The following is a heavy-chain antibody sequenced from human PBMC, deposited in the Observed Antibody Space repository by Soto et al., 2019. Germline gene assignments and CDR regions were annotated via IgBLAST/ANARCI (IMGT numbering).Heavy chain of an antibody. CDR3: VMVDNYVTPTPQDV. J-gene: IGHJ6*02. V-gene: IGHV1-18*01. CDR1: GYIFVNYG. CDR2: ISPYTGNT. Sequence: QVQLVQSGDEVKKPGASVKVSCKASGYIFVNYGIAWVRQAPGQGLEWMGWISPYTGNTHSASKVQGRLTMTADTSTSTAYMDLGSLTSDDTAVYYCVMVDNYVTPTPQDVWGQGTTVTVSS. D-gene: IGHD3-16*01.